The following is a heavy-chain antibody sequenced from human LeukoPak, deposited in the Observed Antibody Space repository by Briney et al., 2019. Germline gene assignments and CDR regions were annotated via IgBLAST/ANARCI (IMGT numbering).Heavy chain of an antibody. CDR1: GFTFSNHE. Sequence: GGSLRLSCAASGFTFSNHEMNWVRQAPGKGLEWVSYISSSGGTIYYADSVKGRFTISRDNAKNSLYLQMNSLRAEDTAVYYCAKDRGVTLFYYGMDVWGQGTTVTVSS. V-gene: IGHV3-48*03. D-gene: IGHD2-21*02. J-gene: IGHJ6*02. CDR3: AKDRGVTLFYYGMDV. CDR2: ISSSGGTI.